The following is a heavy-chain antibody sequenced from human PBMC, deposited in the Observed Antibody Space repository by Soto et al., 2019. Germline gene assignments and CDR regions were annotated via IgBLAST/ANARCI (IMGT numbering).Heavy chain of an antibody. V-gene: IGHV3-21*01. CDR2: ISSSSSYI. D-gene: IGHD3-16*01. Sequence: GSLRLSCAASGLTFSSYSMDWVRQAPGKGLEWVSSISSSSSYIYYADSVKGRFTISRDNAKNSLYLQMNSLRAEDTAVYYCARPQTSRAQYDPGAFDIWGQGTMVTVSS. CDR1: GLTFSSYS. CDR3: ARPQTSRAQYDPGAFDI. J-gene: IGHJ3*02.